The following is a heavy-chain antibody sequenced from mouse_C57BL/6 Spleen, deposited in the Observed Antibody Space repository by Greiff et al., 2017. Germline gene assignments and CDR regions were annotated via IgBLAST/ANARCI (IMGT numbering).Heavy chain of an antibody. D-gene: IGHD2-4*01. CDR3: ASYDYDVAFAY. CDR2: IYPGSGNT. V-gene: IGHV1-66*01. CDR1: GYSFTSYY. J-gene: IGHJ3*01. Sequence: QVQLQQSGPELVKPGASVKISCKASGYSFTSYYIHWVKQRPGQGLEWIGWIYPGSGNTKYNEKFKGKATLTEDTSTSPAYMQLSSLTSEDSAVYYGASYDYDVAFAYWGQGTLVTVSA.